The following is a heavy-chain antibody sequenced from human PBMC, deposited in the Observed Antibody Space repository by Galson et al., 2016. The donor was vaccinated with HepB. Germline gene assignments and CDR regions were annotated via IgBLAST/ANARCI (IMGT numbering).Heavy chain of an antibody. Sequence: SVKVTYKASGYTFTGYYMHWVRQAPGQGLEWMGWINPNSGGTNYAQKFQGWVTMTRDTSISTTYMELSRLRSDDTAVYYCARSTGFFYYVDYWGQGTLVTVSS. V-gene: IGHV1-2*04. D-gene: IGHD6-19*01. CDR2: INPNSGGT. J-gene: IGHJ4*02. CDR1: GYTFTGYY. CDR3: ARSTGFFYYVDY.